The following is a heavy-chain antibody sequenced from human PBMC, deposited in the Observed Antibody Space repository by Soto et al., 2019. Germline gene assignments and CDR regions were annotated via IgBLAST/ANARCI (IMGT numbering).Heavy chain of an antibody. CDR3: ARDLGGSSSWYGDYYYYGRDV. CDR2: INAGNGNT. D-gene: IGHD6-13*01. CDR1: GYTFTSYA. V-gene: IGHV1-3*01. J-gene: IGHJ6*02. Sequence: ASDQVSCKASGYTFTSYAMHWVRQAPGQRLERKGWINAGNGNTKYSQKFQGRVTITRDTSASTAYMELSSLRYEDTAVYYCARDLGGSSSWYGDYYYYGRDVWGQGTTVTVSS.